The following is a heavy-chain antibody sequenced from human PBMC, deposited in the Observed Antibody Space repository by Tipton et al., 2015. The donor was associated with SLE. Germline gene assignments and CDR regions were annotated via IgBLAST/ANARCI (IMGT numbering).Heavy chain of an antibody. CDR3: TRKSTTSDL. CDR1: GGSISSYY. CDR2: LSYGGST. V-gene: IGHV4-59*08. J-gene: IGHJ2*01. D-gene: IGHD2/OR15-2a*01. Sequence: TLSLTCTVSGGSISSYYWSWIRQSPGKGLEWIGYLSYGGSTNYNPSLKSRVTISVDTSKNQVSLKLSSVTAAGTAVYYCTRKSTTSDLWGLGALVTVSS.